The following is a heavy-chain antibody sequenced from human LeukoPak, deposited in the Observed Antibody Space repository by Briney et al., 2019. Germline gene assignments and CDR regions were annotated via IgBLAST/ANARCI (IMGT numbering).Heavy chain of an antibody. V-gene: IGHV1-69*05. CDR3: ARVPYDYVWGRYRLGPLWY. CDR2: FIPIFGTA. D-gene: IGHD3-16*02. J-gene: IGHJ4*02. CDR1: GGTLSSYA. Sequence: GASVKVSCKASGGTLSSYAISWVRLAPGQGLEWMGRFIPIFGTANYAQKFQGRVTITTDESTSTAYMELSSLRSEDTAVYYCARVPYDYVWGRYRLGPLWYWGQGTLVTVSS.